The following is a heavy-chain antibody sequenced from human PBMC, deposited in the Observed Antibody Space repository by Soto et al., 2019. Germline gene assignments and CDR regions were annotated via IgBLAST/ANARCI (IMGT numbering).Heavy chain of an antibody. V-gene: IGHV1-3*01. J-gene: IGHJ4*02. CDR1: GFTALSYA. Sequence: QVRLIQSGPEMMQPGASVRVSCTASGFTALSYAFHWVRQAPGQGPEWLGWLNGGVDGTSYSPRIQGRVTISRDTSTNTVYLEVKSLTSEDTAVYYCAREVKGVTSFDYWGQGTLVTVSS. CDR2: LNGGVDGT. CDR3: AREVKGVTSFDY. D-gene: IGHD3-10*01.